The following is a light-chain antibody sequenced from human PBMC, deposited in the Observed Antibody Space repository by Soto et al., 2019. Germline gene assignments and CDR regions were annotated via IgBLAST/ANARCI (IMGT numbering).Light chain of an antibody. Sequence: EIVMTQSPATLSVSPGERATLSCRASQSVSSNLAWYQQKPGQAPRLLIYGASTRATGIPARFSGSGSGTEFTLTISSLQSEDFAVYYCQQYNNWPRTWTFGQGIKV. CDR2: GAS. V-gene: IGKV3-15*01. J-gene: IGKJ1*01. CDR1: QSVSSN. CDR3: QQYNNWPRTWT.